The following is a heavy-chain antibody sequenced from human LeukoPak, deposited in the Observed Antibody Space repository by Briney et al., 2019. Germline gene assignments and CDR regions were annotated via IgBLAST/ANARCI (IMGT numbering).Heavy chain of an antibody. CDR1: GASISGNY. J-gene: IGHJ3*02. Sequence: SETLSLTCSVSGASISGNYWSWIRQPPGKGLEFIGYMFHSGSTNYNPSLKSRVITSLDASKNQFSLKLFSVTAADTAVYYCARLGHTVTGLYSLDIWGQGTMVTVSS. CDR2: MFHSGST. D-gene: IGHD3-9*01. V-gene: IGHV4-59*12. CDR3: ARLGHTVTGLYSLDI.